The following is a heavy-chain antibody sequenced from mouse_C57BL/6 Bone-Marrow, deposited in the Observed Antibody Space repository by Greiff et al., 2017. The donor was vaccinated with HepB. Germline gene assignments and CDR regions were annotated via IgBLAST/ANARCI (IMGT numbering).Heavy chain of an antibody. CDR3: AREGLFITTIVEYYFDY. CDR1: GYTFTSYW. V-gene: IGHV1-50*01. J-gene: IGHJ2*01. Sequence: VQLQQPGAELVKPGASVKLSCKASGYTFTSYWMQWVKPRPGPGLEWIGEIDPSDSYTNYNQKFQGKAPLTVDTTSSTAYVQLSRLTSEDSAVYYCAREGLFITTIVEYYFDYWGQGTTLTVSS. CDR2: IDPSDSYT. D-gene: IGHD1-1*01.